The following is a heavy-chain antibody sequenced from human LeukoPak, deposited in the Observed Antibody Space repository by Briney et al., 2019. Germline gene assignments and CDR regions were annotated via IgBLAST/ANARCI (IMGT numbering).Heavy chain of an antibody. V-gene: IGHV4-59*01. CDR3: ARGDYGDYVTN. J-gene: IGHJ4*02. CDR2: IYYSGST. CDR1: GGSISSYY. D-gene: IGHD4-17*01. Sequence: SETLSLTCTVSGGSISSYYWSWIRQPPGKGLEWIGYIYYSGSTNYNPSLKSRVTISVDTSKNQFSLKLSSGTAADTAVYYCARGDYGDYVTNWGQGTLVTVSS.